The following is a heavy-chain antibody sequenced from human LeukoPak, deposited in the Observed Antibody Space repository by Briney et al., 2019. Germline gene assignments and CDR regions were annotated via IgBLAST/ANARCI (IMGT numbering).Heavy chain of an antibody. CDR1: GGSISSYY. V-gene: IGHV4-59*01. J-gene: IGHJ6*02. CDR2: IYYSGST. D-gene: IGHD3-10*01. Sequence: SETLSLTCTVSGGSISSYYWSWIRQPPGKGLEWIGYIYYSGSTNYNPSLKSRVTISVDTSKNQFSLKLSSVTAADTAVYYCARDSGVGWFGEFYHGMDVWAKGPRSPSP. CDR3: ARDSGVGWFGEFYHGMDV.